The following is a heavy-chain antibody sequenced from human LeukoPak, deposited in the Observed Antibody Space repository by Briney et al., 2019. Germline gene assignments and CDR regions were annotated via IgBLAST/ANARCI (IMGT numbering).Heavy chain of an antibody. CDR2: INPSGGST. CDR1: GYTFTSYY. D-gene: IGHD6-13*01. V-gene: IGHV1-46*01. Sequence: ASVKVSCKASGYTFTSYYMHWVRQAPGQGLEWMGMINPSGGSTSYAQKFQGRVTMTRDMSTSTVYMELSSLRSEDTAVYYCARERTQQLVVSAFDIWGQGKMVTVSS. CDR3: ARERTQQLVVSAFDI. J-gene: IGHJ3*02.